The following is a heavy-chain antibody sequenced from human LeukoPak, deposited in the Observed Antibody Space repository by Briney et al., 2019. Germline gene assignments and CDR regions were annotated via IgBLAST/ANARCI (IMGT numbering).Heavy chain of an antibody. CDR3: ARENQSGGNVVSAVAALDY. V-gene: IGHV4-39*07. D-gene: IGHD6-19*01. Sequence: SEALSLTCTVSGGSISSSSYYWGWIRQLPGKGLEWIGSIYYSGSTYYNPSLKSRVTISVDTSKNQSSLKLSSVTAADTAVYYCARENQSGGNVVSAVAALDYWGQGTLVTVSS. J-gene: IGHJ4*02. CDR2: IYYSGST. CDR1: GGSISSSSYY.